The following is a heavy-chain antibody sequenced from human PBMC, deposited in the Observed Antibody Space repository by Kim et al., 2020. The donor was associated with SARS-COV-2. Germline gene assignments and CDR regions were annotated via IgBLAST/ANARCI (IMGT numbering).Heavy chain of an antibody. D-gene: IGHD2-8*02. CDR2: IGTAGDT. Sequence: GGSLRLSCAASGFTFSSYDMHWVRQATGKGLEWVSAIGTAGDTYYPGSVKGRFTISRENAKNSLYLQMNSLRAGDTAVYYCARSEGRGILLGYFDLWGRGTLVTVSS. J-gene: IGHJ2*01. V-gene: IGHV3-13*04. CDR3: ARSEGRGILLGYFDL. CDR1: GFTFSSYD.